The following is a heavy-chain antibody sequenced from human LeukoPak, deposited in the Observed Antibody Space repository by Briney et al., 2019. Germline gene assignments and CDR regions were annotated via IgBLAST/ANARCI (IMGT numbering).Heavy chain of an antibody. CDR3: AIAVTGPSEYLDY. Sequence: ASVKVSCNASGYSFTTYGINWVRQAHGQGLEWMGWISAYNGDTNYPQSHQGRVSLTTATYASTAYMELRSLSSDDTAMYYWAIAVTGPSEYLDYWGQGTLVTVSS. CDR2: ISAYNGDT. CDR1: GYSFTTYG. D-gene: IGHD6-19*01. V-gene: IGHV1-18*01. J-gene: IGHJ4*02.